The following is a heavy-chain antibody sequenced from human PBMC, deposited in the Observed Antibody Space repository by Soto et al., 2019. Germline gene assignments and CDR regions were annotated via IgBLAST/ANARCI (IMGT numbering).Heavy chain of an antibody. V-gene: IGHV4-30-2*01. D-gene: IGHD6-6*01. Sequence: SETLSLTCAVSGRSISSGGYSWSWIRQPPGKGLEWIGYIYHSGSTYYNPSLKSRVTISVDRSKNQFSLKLSSVTAADTAVYYCAREVYSSSSSWFDPWGQGTLVTVSS. CDR1: GRSISSGGYS. CDR2: IYHSGST. CDR3: AREVYSSSSSWFDP. J-gene: IGHJ5*02.